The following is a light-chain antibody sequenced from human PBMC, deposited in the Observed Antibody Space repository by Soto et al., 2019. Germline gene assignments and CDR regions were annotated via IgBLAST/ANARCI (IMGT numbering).Light chain of an antibody. CDR2: EGS. J-gene: IGLJ2*01. V-gene: IGLV2-23*01. CDR3: CSYAGSSTLV. CDR1: STDLGNYNL. Sequence: HSALTQPASVSGSPGQSITISCTGTSTDLGNYNLVSWYQQHPGKAPKLMIYEGSKRPSGISNRFSGSKSGKTASLTVSGLQAEDEADYYCCSYAGSSTLVFGGGTKLTVL.